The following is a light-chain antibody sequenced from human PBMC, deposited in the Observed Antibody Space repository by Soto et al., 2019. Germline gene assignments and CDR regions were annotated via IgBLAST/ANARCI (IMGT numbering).Light chain of an antibody. CDR1: SSDVGGYDY. Sequence: QSVLTQPASVSGSPGQSITTSCTGTSSDVGGYDYVSWYQQHPGKAPKLMIYEVSNRPSGVSNRFSGSKSGNTASLTISGLQADDEADYYCSSYTSSSTLYVFGTGTKVTVL. CDR3: SSYTSSSTLYV. CDR2: EVS. V-gene: IGLV2-14*01. J-gene: IGLJ1*01.